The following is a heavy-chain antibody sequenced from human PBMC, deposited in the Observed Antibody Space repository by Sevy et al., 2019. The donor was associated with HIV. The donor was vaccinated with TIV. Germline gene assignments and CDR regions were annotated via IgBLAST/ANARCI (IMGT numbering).Heavy chain of an antibody. CDR1: GFTFSSYS. D-gene: IGHD3-22*01. CDR2: IRRDGSST. V-gene: IGHV3-74*01. CDR3: ARDFAPYYYDSSGYYYLY. J-gene: IGHJ4*02. Sequence: GGSLRLSCAASGFTFSSYSMHWVRQAPGKGLVWVSRIRRDGSSTNYADSVKGRFTISRDNAKNSLYLQMNSLRAEDTAVYYCARDFAPYYYDSSGYYYLYWGQGTLVTVSS.